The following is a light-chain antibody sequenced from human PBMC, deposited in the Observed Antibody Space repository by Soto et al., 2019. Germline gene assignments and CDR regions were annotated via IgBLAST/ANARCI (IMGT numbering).Light chain of an antibody. CDR1: QSISNH. V-gene: IGKV1-39*01. CDR3: QHNNGYSGE. CDR2: AAS. Sequence: DIQMTQSPSSLSASVEDRVIITCRASQSISNHLNWYQQKPGKAPKLLIFAASSLQSGVPSRFSGGKFVQDFPLPISSLQPEVFATYSCQHNNGYSGEFGEGTK. J-gene: IGKJ1*01.